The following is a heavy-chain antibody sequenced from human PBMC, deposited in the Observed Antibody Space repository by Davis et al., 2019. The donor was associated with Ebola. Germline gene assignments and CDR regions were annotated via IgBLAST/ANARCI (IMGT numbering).Heavy chain of an antibody. CDR1: GYSFTHYS. CDR3: AREDELERLLF. CDR2: VSGNNGKT. J-gene: IGHJ4*02. Sequence: ASVKVSCKASGYSFTHYSFSWVRQAPGQGLEWMGWVSGNNGKTDYAQKCQGRVTMTTDTSTSTAYMELRSLTSDDTAVYYCAREDELERLLFWGQGSLVTVSS. V-gene: IGHV1-18*01. D-gene: IGHD2-21*02.